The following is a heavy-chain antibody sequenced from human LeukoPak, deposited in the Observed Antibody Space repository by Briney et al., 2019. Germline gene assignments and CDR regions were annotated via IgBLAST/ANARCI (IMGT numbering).Heavy chain of an antibody. CDR3: ARGRGSYYDSISGGFWCYFDY. CDR1: GGSFNSYY. J-gene: IGHJ4*02. D-gene: IGHD3-22*01. CDR2: IFYSGSA. V-gene: IGHV4-59*01. Sequence: PSETLSLTCTVSGGSFNSYYWSWIRQPPGKGLEWIGYIFYSGSANYSPSLKSRVTMSLDTSKNQFSLKPSSVTAADTAVYYCARGRGSYYDSISGGFWCYFDYWGQGTLVTVSS.